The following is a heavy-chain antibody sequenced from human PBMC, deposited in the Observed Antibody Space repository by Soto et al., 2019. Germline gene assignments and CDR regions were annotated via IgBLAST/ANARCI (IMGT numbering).Heavy chain of an antibody. Sequence: PGGSLRLSCAASGFTFSSYSMNWVRQAPGKGLEWVSYISSSSSTIYYADSVKGRFTISRDNAKNSLYLQMNSLRDGDTAVYYCARYGMDVWGQGTTVTVSS. CDR3: ARYGMDV. V-gene: IGHV3-48*02. J-gene: IGHJ6*02. CDR1: GFTFSSYS. CDR2: ISSSSSTI.